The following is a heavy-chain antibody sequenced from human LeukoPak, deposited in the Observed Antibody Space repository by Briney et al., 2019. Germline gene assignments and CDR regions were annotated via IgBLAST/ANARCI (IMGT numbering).Heavy chain of an antibody. D-gene: IGHD1-26*01. Sequence: QPGGSLRLSCAVSGFTFSDYYMGWIRQAPGKGLEWVAVISYDGSNKYYADSVKGRFTISRDNSKNTLYLQMNSLRAEDTAVYYCAKANTSGIVGAPVGYWGQGTLVTVSS. V-gene: IGHV3-30*18. J-gene: IGHJ4*02. CDR2: ISYDGSNK. CDR1: GFTFSDYY. CDR3: AKANTSGIVGAPVGY.